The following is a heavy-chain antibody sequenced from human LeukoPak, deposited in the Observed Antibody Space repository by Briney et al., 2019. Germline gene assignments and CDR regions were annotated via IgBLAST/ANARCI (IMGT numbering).Heavy chain of an antibody. J-gene: IGHJ1*01. V-gene: IGHV3-23*01. CDR3: AKVGYYYGSGSYYNPAEYFQH. Sequence: PGGSLRLSCAASGFTFSSYAMSWVRQAPGKGLEWVSAISGSGGSTYYADSVKGRFTISRDNSKNTLYLQMNSLRAEDTAVYYCAKVGYYYGSGSYYNPAEYFQHWGQGTLVTVSS. CDR1: GFTFSSYA. D-gene: IGHD3-10*01. CDR2: ISGSGGST.